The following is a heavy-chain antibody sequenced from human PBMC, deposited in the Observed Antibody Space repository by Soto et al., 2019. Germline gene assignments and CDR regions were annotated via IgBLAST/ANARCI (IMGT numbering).Heavy chain of an antibody. CDR1: GYTFTSYD. V-gene: IGHV1-8*01. CDR2: MNPNSGNT. J-gene: IGHJ6*02. D-gene: IGHD6-13*01. Sequence: QVQLVQSGAEVKKPGASVKVSCKASGYTFTSYDINWVRQATGQGLEWMGWMNPNSGNTGYAQKFQCRVPMTRNTAISTAYMELSSLRSEDTAVYYCARRGYSSSWYYYYYYGMDVWGQGTTVTVSS. CDR3: ARRGYSSSWYYYYYYGMDV.